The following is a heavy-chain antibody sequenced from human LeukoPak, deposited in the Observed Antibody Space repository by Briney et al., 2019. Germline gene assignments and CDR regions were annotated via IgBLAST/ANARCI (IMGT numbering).Heavy chain of an antibody. CDR3: ARHPSYTSGWPLDY. V-gene: IGHV5-51*01. D-gene: IGHD6-19*01. Sequence: GESLKISCKGSGYSSTNSWIGWVRQVPGKGLEWMGIIYLGDSDTRYSPSFQGQVTISADKSITTAYLQWSSLKASDTAIHYCARHPSYTSGWPLDYWGQGTLVTVSS. J-gene: IGHJ4*02. CDR2: IYLGDSDT. CDR1: GYSSTNSW.